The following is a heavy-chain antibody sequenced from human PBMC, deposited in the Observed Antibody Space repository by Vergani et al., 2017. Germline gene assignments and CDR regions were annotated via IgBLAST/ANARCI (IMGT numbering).Heavy chain of an antibody. Sequence: QVQLQESGPGLVKPSQTLSLTCTVSGGSISSGSYYWSWIRQPAGKGLEWIGRIYTSGSTNYNPSLKSRVTISVDTSKNQFSLKLSSVTAADTAVYYCARGGVGATDYWGQGTLVTVSS. D-gene: IGHD1-26*01. V-gene: IGHV4-61*02. CDR3: ARGGVGATDY. J-gene: IGHJ4*02. CDR1: GGSISSGSYY. CDR2: IYTSGST.